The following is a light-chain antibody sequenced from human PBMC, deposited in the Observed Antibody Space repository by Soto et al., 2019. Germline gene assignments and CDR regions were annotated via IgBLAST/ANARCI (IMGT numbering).Light chain of an antibody. CDR3: QQYAGSPYT. CDR1: QSVTHNH. Sequence: EIVLTQSPGTLSLSPGERATLSCRASQSVTHNHLAWYQQKRGQAPRLLIYIASARATGLPGRFSGSGSGTDFTLTISSLEPEDCAVYYCQQYAGSPYTFGQGTPLEI. CDR2: IAS. V-gene: IGKV3-20*01. J-gene: IGKJ2*01.